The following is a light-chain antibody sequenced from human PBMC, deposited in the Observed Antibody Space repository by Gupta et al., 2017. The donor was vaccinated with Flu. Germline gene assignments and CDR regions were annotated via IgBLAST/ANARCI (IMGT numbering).Light chain of an antibody. Sequence: EIVLTQSPATLSFSPGETATLSFRASQSLSSNSIASYQQKPGQTPRLLLFGASSRATALPHTISGSRSSTDFGLTIIRMVPAEYVVHSFCQECGSGPTFGHGTKVGIK. V-gene: IGKV3-20*01. CDR3: CQECGSGPT. J-gene: IGKJ3*01. CDR1: QSLSSNS. CDR2: GAS.